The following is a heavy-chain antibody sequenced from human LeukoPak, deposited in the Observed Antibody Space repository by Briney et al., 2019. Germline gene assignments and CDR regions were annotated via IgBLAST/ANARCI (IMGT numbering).Heavy chain of an antibody. V-gene: IGHV3-21*01. D-gene: IGHD1-26*01. CDR1: GFTFSSYS. CDR2: ISSSSSYI. Sequence: PGGSLRLSCAASGFTFSSYSMNWVRQALGKGLEWVSSISSSSSYIYYADSVKGRFTISRDNAKTSLYPQMNSLRAEDTAVYYCARALPSPLYSGSYADAFDIWGQGTMVTVSS. J-gene: IGHJ3*02. CDR3: ARALPSPLYSGSYADAFDI.